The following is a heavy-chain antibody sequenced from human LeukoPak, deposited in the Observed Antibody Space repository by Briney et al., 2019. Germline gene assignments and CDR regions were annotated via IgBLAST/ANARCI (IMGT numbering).Heavy chain of an antibody. V-gene: IGHV3-69-1*01. CDR2: FSKTSDI. CDR1: GLTFSDYY. J-gene: IGHJ3*02. Sequence: GGSLRLSCAASGLTFSDYYMTWIRQAPGKGLEWVSSFSKTSDINYADSVKGRFTISRDNAKNSLYLQMNSLRAEDTAVYYCAREKSPCSSGNCGAFDIWGQGTTVTVS. CDR3: AREKSPCSSGNCGAFDI. D-gene: IGHD2-2*01.